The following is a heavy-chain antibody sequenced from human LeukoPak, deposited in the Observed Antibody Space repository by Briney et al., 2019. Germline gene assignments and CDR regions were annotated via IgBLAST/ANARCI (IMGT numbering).Heavy chain of an antibody. CDR1: GGSISIGDYY. D-gene: IGHD3-10*01. J-gene: IGHJ6*04. V-gene: IGHV4-30-4*08. CDR3: ARDLTLIPSGDGMDV. Sequence: SETLSLTCTVSGGSISIGDYYWSWIRQPPGKGLEWIGYIYYSGSTYYNPSLKSRVTISIDTSKNQFSLKLSPVTAADTAVYYCARDLTLIPSGDGMDVWGKGTTVTVSS. CDR2: IYYSGST.